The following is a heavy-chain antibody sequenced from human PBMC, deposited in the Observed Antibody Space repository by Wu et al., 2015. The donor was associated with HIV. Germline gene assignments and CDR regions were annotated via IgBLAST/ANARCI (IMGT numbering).Heavy chain of an antibody. CDR3: ASQRDIAAAGNNWFDP. V-gene: IGHV1-2*02. D-gene: IGHD6-13*01. Sequence: QVPLVQSGAEVRKPGASVKVSCKVSGCTLSKLSMHWVRQAPGQGLEWMGWINPNSGGTNYAQKFQGRVTMTRDTSISTAYMELSRLRSDDTAVYYCASQRDIAAAGNNWFDPWGQGTLVTVSS. J-gene: IGHJ5*02. CDR2: INPNSGGT. CDR1: GCTLSKLS.